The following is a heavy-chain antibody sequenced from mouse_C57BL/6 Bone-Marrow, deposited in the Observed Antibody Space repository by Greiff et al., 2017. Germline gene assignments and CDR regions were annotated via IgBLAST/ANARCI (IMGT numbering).Heavy chain of an antibody. V-gene: IGHV14-2*01. D-gene: IGHD1-1*01. Sequence: VQLQQSGAELVKPGASVKLSCTASGFNIKDYYMHWVKQRTEQGLEWIGRIDPEDGETKYAPTFQGKATITADTSSNPAYLQLSSLASEDAAVYYCAPITTVEDFDVWGTGTTVTVSA. J-gene: IGHJ1*03. CDR1: GFNIKDYY. CDR2: IDPEDGET. CDR3: APITTVEDFDV.